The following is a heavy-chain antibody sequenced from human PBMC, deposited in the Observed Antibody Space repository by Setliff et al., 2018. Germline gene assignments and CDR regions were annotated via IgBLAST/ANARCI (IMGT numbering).Heavy chain of an antibody. J-gene: IGHJ5*02. Sequence: SVKVSCKASGGTFSSYAISWVRQAPGQGLEWMGGIIPIFGTANYAQKFQGRVTITTDESTSTAYMELSSLRSEDTAVYYCAREGLTLVRGATSWFDPWGQGTLVTVSS. D-gene: IGHD3-10*01. V-gene: IGHV1-69*05. CDR2: IIPIFGTA. CDR1: GGTFSSYA. CDR3: AREGLTLVRGATSWFDP.